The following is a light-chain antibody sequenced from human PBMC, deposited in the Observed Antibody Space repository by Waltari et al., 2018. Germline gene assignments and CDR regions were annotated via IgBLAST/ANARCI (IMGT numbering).Light chain of an antibody. CDR3: QQYYEWQT. CDR1: ATVTRH. Sequence: EIVMTQSPAVLAVSPGQRATLPFRASATVTRHLAWYQPQPGQAPRLLIYDASTRAAGIPARFSGSGSETEFTLTVTSLQSEDCAVYYCQQYYEWQTFGPGTKVEIK. J-gene: IGKJ1*01. CDR2: DAS. V-gene: IGKV3D-15*01.